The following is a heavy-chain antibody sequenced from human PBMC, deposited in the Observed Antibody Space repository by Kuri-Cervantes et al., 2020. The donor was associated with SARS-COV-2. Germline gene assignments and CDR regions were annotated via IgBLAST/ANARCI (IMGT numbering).Heavy chain of an antibody. J-gene: IGHJ4*02. CDR1: GFTFSSYA. V-gene: IGHV3-23*01. Sequence: GESLKISCAASGFTFSSYAMNWVRQAPGKGLEWVSAISGSGGSTYYADSVKGRFTISRDNSKNTLYLQMNSLRAEDTAVYYCARESYDFWSGGVDYWGQGTLVTVSS. CDR3: ARESYDFWSGGVDY. D-gene: IGHD3-3*01. CDR2: ISGSGGST.